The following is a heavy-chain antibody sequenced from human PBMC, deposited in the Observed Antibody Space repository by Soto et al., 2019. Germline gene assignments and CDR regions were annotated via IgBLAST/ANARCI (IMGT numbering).Heavy chain of an antibody. V-gene: IGHV1-69*13. D-gene: IGHD3-10*01. J-gene: IGHJ4*02. CDR3: ATGGASVRFGESKVLAFDY. CDR2: ITPVFGTP. CDR1: GGTFSSNA. Sequence: SVKVSCKASGGTFSSNAISWVRQAPGQGLVWMGSITPVFGTPKYAQKFQGRVTITADDSTNTAYMELSSLRSEDTAVYYCATGGASVRFGESKVLAFDYWGQGTLVTVSS.